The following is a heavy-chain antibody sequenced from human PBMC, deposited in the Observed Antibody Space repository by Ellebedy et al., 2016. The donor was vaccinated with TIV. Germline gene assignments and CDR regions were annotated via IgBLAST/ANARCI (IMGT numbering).Heavy chain of an antibody. CDR3: AGGIAVAGS. CDR2: INHSGST. J-gene: IGHJ5*02. Sequence: SETLSLTCAVYGGSFSGYYWSWIRQPPGKGLEWIGEINHSGSTNYNPSLRSRVTISKDTSKNQFSLGLNSVTPADTAVYYCAGGIAVAGSWGQGTLVTVSS. D-gene: IGHD6-19*01. CDR1: GGSFSGYY. V-gene: IGHV4-34*01.